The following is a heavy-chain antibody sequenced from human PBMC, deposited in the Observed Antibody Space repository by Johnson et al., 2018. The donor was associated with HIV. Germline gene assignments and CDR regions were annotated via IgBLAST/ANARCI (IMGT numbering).Heavy chain of an antibody. D-gene: IGHD1/OR15-1a*01. J-gene: IGHJ3*02. CDR3: ARGSSVTGTTVDFDT. CDR2: ISYDGSNK. V-gene: IGHV3-30-3*01. CDR1: GFTFSSYA. Sequence: QVQLVESGGGVVQPGRSLRLSCAASGFTFSSYAIHWVRQAPGKGLEWVAIISYDGSNKYYADSVKGRFTISRDNSKNTLYLQMNSLRAEDTAVYYCARGSSVTGTTVDFDTWGQGIMVSVAS.